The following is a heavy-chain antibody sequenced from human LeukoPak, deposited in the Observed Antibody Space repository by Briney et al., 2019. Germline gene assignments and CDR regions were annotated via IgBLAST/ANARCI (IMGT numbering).Heavy chain of an antibody. V-gene: IGHV1-2*02. D-gene: IGHD2-21*02. J-gene: IGHJ5*02. CDR1: GYTFTGYY. CDR3: ARTAAYCGGDCYPGGYNWFDP. CDR2: INPNSGGT. Sequence: ASVKVSCKASGYTFTGYYMHWVRQAPGQGLEWMGWINPNSGGTNYAQKFQGRVTMTRDTSISTAYMELSRLRSDDTAVYYCARTAAYCGGDCYPGGYNWFDPWGQGTLVTVSS.